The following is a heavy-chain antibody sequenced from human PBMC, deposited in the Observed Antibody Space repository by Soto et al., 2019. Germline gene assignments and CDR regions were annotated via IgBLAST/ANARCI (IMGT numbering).Heavy chain of an antibody. Sequence: GGSLRLSCAASGFTFSSYGMHWVRQAPGKGLEWVAVISYDGSNKYYADYVKGRFTISRDNSKNTLYLQMNSLRAEDTAVYYCAKVFHPSGFWSGYYRHRRGLYCIDVWGQGTTVTVSS. D-gene: IGHD3-3*01. CDR2: ISYDGSNK. CDR3: AKVFHPSGFWSGYYRHRRGLYCIDV. V-gene: IGHV3-30*18. CDR1: GFTFSSYG. J-gene: IGHJ6*02.